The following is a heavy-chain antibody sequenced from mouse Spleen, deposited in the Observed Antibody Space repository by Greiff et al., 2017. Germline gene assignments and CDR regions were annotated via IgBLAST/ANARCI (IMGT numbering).Heavy chain of an antibody. CDR3: ARQDYYYGSSLFAY. Sequence: EVKLMESGGGLVQPGGSLKLSCATSGFTFSDYYMYWVRQTPEKRLEWVAYISNGGGSTYYPDTVKGRFTISRDNAKNTLYLQMSRLKSEDTAMYYCARQDYYYGSSLFAYWGQGTLVTVSA. V-gene: IGHV5-12*02. J-gene: IGHJ3*01. CDR2: ISNGGGST. D-gene: IGHD1-1*01. CDR1: GFTFSDYY.